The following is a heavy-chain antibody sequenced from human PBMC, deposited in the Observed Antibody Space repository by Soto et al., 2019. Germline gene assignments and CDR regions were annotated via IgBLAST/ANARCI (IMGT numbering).Heavy chain of an antibody. CDR2: MNPNSGNT. CDR1: GYTFTSYD. V-gene: IGHV1-8*01. D-gene: IGHD4-17*01. CDR3: ARTLYGDNVDY. Sequence: QVQLVQSGAEVKKPGASVKVSCKASGYTFTSYDINWVRQATGQGLEWMGWMNPNSGNTGYAQKFHGRVTMTRNTSISTDYLALSSLTSEDTAVYYCARTLYGDNVDYWGQGTLVTASS. J-gene: IGHJ4*02.